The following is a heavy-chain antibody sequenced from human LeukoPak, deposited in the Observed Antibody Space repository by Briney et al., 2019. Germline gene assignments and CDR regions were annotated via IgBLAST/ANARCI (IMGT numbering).Heavy chain of an antibody. CDR1: GGSISSGGSS. CDR2: IYHSGST. V-gene: IGHV4-30-2*01. D-gene: IGHD3-3*01. Sequence: SQTLSLTCAVSGGSISSGGSSWSWIRQPPGKGLEWIGYIYHSGSTYYNPSLKSRVTISVDRSKNQFSLKLSSVTAADTAVYYCARAAREDDFWSGYLAFDYWGQGTLVTVSS. J-gene: IGHJ4*02. CDR3: ARAAREDDFWSGYLAFDY.